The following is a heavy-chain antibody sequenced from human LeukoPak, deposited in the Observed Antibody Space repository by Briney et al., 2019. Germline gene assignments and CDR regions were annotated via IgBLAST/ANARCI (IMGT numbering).Heavy chain of an antibody. CDR3: ARRAGEYSHPYDY. CDR2: IYSGGNT. J-gene: IGHJ4*02. D-gene: IGHD4-17*01. Sequence: GGSLRLSCAASGFTFSSYGMHWVRQAPGKGLEWVSFIYSGGNTHYSDSVKGRFTISRDNSKNTLYLQMNSLRAEDTAVYYCARRAGEYSHPYDYWGQGTLVTVSS. V-gene: IGHV3-NL1*01. CDR1: GFTFSSYG.